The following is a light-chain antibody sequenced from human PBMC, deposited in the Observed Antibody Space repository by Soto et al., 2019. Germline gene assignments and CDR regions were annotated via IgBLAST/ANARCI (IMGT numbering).Light chain of an antibody. CDR2: GAS. CDR1: QSVSST. V-gene: IGKV3-15*01. J-gene: IGKJ1*01. Sequence: EIVMTQSQATLSVSPGDRATLSCRASQSVSSTLAWYQQKPGQAPRLLIFGASTRATGIPARFSGSGSGTEFTLTISSLQSEDFAVYYCQQYNNWPRTFGQGTKVEIK. CDR3: QQYNNWPRT.